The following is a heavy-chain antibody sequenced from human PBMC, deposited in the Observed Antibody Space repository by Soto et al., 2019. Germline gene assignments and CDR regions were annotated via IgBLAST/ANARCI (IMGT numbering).Heavy chain of an antibody. CDR1: GFTFSSYE. V-gene: IGHV3-48*03. D-gene: IGHD5-18*01. CDR3: ARELRDGYNYEGY. J-gene: IGHJ4*02. CDR2: ISSSGSTI. Sequence: PGGSLRLSCAASGFTFSSYEMNWVRQAPGKGLEWVSYISSSGSTIYYADSVKGRFTISRDNDKNSLYLQMNSLRAEDTAVYYCARELRDGYNYEGYWGQGNLVTVSS.